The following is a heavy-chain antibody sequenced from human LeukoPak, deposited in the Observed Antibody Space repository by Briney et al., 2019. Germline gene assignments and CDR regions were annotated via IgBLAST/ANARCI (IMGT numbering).Heavy chain of an antibody. CDR1: GGSFSGYY. J-gene: IGHJ4*02. V-gene: IGHV4-34*01. Sequence: PSETLSLTCAVYGGSFSGYYWSWIRQPPGKGLEWIGEINHSGSTNYNPSLKSRVTISVDTSENQFSLKLSSVTAADTAVYYCARGVQDIVVVPAARNFDYWGQGTLVTVSS. D-gene: IGHD2-2*01. CDR2: INHSGST. CDR3: ARGVQDIVVVPAARNFDY.